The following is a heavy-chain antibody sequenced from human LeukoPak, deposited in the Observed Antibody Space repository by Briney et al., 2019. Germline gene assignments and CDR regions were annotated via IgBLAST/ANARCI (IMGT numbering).Heavy chain of an antibody. V-gene: IGHV4-59*08. CDR1: GGSISSYY. J-gene: IGHJ6*03. CDR2: IYYSGST. CDR3: ARGSADGGNYLGYFYYYYMDV. D-gene: IGHD1-26*01. Sequence: PSETLSLTCTVSGGSISSYYWSWIRQPPGKGLEWIGYIYYSGSTNYNPSLKSRVTISADTSKNHFSLRLSSVTAADTAVYYCARGSADGGNYLGYFYYYYMDVWGKGTTVTVSS.